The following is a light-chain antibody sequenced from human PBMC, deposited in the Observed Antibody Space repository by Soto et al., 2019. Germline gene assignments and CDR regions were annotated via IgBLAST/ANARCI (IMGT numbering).Light chain of an antibody. Sequence: EIVLTQSPGTLSLSPGERATLSCRASQSVSSSHLAWYQQKPGQAPRLLIYGASSRATGIPDRFSGSGSGTDFTLTISRLEPEDFAVYYWQQYGSSPPTTFGQGTKLEIK. CDR3: QQYGSSPPTT. CDR2: GAS. CDR1: QSVSSSH. V-gene: IGKV3-20*01. J-gene: IGKJ2*01.